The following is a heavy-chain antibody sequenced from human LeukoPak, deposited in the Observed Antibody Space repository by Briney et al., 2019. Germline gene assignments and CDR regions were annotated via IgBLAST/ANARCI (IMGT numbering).Heavy chain of an antibody. J-gene: IGHJ4*02. Sequence: ASVKVSCKASGGTFSSYAISWVRQAPGQGLEWMGRIIPIFGTANYAQKFQGRVTITTDESTSTDYMELSSLRSEDTAVYYCARDPPRRDGYNREGDYWGQGTLVTVSS. CDR2: IIPIFGTA. D-gene: IGHD5-24*01. CDR3: ARDPPRRDGYNREGDY. CDR1: GGTFSSYA. V-gene: IGHV1-69*05.